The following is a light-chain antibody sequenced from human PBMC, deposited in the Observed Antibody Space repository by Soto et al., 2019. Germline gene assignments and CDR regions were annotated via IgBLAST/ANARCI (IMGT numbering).Light chain of an antibody. J-gene: IGKJ5*01. Sequence: EIVLTQSPASLSLSPGEGATLSCRASQSISSQLALDQQIPGQAPRLLIYDASNRATGIPARVSGSGSGTDFTLTISSLEPEEFAVYYCQQRINWPRTFGQGTRVEIK. CDR1: QSISSQ. CDR3: QQRINWPRT. V-gene: IGKV3-11*01. CDR2: DAS.